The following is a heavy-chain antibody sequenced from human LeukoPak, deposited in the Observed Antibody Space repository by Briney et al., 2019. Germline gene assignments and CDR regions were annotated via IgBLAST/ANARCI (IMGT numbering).Heavy chain of an antibody. J-gene: IGHJ5*02. CDR1: GYTFTDYY. V-gene: IGHV1-2*02. CDR2: INPNSGDT. Sequence: ASVKVSCKASGYTFTDYYMHWVRQAPGQGLEWMGWINPNSGDTNYAQNFQGRVTMTRDTSISTPYMDLSRLTSDDTAVYYCARAPHCTNGVCYTGYKWFDPWGRGILVTVSS. CDR3: ARAPHCTNGVCYTGYKWFDP. D-gene: IGHD2-8*01.